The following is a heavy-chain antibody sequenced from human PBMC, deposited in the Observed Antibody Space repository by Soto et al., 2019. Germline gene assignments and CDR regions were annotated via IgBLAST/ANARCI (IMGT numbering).Heavy chain of an antibody. CDR1: SGSISSSNW. D-gene: IGHD6-13*01. CDR2: IYHSGST. CDR3: ARKGARSSWGFDY. J-gene: IGHJ4*02. V-gene: IGHV4-4*02. Sequence: QLQLQESGPGLVKPSGTLSLTSAVSSGSISSSNWWSWVRQPPGKGLEWIGEIYHSGSTNYNPSLKSRVTISVDKSKNQFSLKLSSVTAADTAVYYCARKGARSSWGFDYWGQGTLVTVSS.